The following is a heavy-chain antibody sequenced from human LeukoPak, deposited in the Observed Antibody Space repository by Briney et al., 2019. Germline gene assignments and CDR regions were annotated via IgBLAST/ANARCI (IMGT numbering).Heavy chain of an antibody. CDR1: GFTFSSYG. D-gene: IGHD1-1*01. CDR3: ATSRTFDY. J-gene: IGHJ4*02. V-gene: IGHV3-33*01. Sequence: GGSLRLSCAASGFTFSSYGMPWVRQAPGKGLEWVAVIWYDGSNKYYADSVKGRFIISRDNSKNTLYLQMNSLRAEDTAMYYCATSRTFDYWGQGTLVTVSS. CDR2: IWYDGSNK.